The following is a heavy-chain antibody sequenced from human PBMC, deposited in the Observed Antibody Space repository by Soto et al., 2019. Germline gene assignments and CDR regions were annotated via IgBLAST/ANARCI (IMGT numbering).Heavy chain of an antibody. Sequence: PGESLKISCKVSGYSFTSYWIGCVRQMPGKGLEWMGIIYPGDSDTRYSPSFQGQVTISADKSISTAYLQWSSLKASDTAMYYCASLTTYSSGWFYGMDVWGQGTTVTVSS. CDR3: ASLTTYSSGWFYGMDV. V-gene: IGHV5-51*01. J-gene: IGHJ6*02. CDR2: IYPGDSDT. D-gene: IGHD6-19*01. CDR1: GYSFTSYW.